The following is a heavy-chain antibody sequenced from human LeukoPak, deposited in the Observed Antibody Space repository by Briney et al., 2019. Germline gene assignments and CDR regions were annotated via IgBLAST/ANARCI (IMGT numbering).Heavy chain of an antibody. CDR3: ARGYYYASGNFPYYFDF. J-gene: IGHJ4*02. CDR2: IYTSGST. D-gene: IGHD3-10*01. Sequence: PSETLSLTCTVSGGSSSSYYWSWIRQPPGKGLEWIGYIYTSGSTNYNPSLNSRVTISVDTSKNQFSLKLSSVTAADTAVYYCARGYYYASGNFPYYFDFWGQGALVAVSS. CDR1: GGSSSSYY. V-gene: IGHV4-4*09.